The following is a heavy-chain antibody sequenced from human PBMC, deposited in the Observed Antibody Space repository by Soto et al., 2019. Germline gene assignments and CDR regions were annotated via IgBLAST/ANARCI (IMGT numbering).Heavy chain of an antibody. J-gene: IGHJ4*02. Sequence: GGSLRLSCAASGFTFSSYAMSWVRQDPGKGLEWVSSISGSGGSTYYADSVKGRVTISRDNSKNTLYLQMNSLRAEDTAVYYCAKAMYYDSTGYLYYFDFWGQGTLVTVSS. CDR2: ISGSGGST. V-gene: IGHV3-23*01. D-gene: IGHD3-22*01. CDR3: AKAMYYDSTGYLYYFDF. CDR1: GFTFSSYA.